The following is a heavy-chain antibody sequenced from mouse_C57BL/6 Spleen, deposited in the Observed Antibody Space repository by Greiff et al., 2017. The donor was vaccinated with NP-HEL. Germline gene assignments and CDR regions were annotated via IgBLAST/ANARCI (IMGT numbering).Heavy chain of an antibody. D-gene: IGHD4-1*01. V-gene: IGHV1-47*01. CDR2: FHPYNDDT. Sequence: QVQLKQSGAELVKPGASVKMSCKASGYTFTTYPIEWMKQNHGKSLEWIGNFHPYNDDTKYNEKFKGKATLTVEKSSSTVYLELSRLTSDDSAVYYCARSPTSNWPDWYFDVWGTGTTVTVSS. CDR1: GYTFTTYP. CDR3: ARSPTSNWPDWYFDV. J-gene: IGHJ1*03.